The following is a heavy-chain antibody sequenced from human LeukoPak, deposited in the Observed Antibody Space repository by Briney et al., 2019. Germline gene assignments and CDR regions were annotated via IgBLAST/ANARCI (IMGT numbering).Heavy chain of an antibody. J-gene: IGHJ5*02. D-gene: IGHD2-15*01. V-gene: IGHV1-69*13. CDR3: ARECSGGSCYVTRRPNWFDP. CDR2: IIPIFGTA. CDR1: GGTFSSYA. Sequence: ASVKVSCKASGGTFSSYAISWVRQAPGQGLEWMGGIIPIFGTANYAQKFQGRVTITADESTSTAYMELSSLRSEDTAVYYCARECSGGSCYVTRRPNWFDPWGQGTLVTVSS.